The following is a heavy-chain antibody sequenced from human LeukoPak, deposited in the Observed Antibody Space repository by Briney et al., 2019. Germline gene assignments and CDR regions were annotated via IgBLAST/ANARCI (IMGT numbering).Heavy chain of an antibody. V-gene: IGHV1-2*02. CDR3: ARETSSSSTSPNWYFDL. D-gene: IGHD6-6*01. CDR1: GYTFTGYY. Sequence: ASVKVSCKASGYTFTGYYMHWVRQAPGQGLEWMGWINPNSGGTNYAQKFQGRATMTRDTSISTAYMELSRLRSDDTAVYYCARETSSSSTSPNWYFDLWGRGTLVTVSS. J-gene: IGHJ2*01. CDR2: INPNSGGT.